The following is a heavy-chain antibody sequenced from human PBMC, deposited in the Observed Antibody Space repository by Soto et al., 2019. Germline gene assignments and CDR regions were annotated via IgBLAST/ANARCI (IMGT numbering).Heavy chain of an antibody. D-gene: IGHD1-1*01. CDR3: ARVNIAWNDVGAMDV. CDR2: ILYDGSKK. V-gene: IGHV3-30-3*01. J-gene: IGHJ6*02. Sequence: QVQLVESGGGVVQPGRSLRLSCAASGFTFSTYAMHWVRQAPGKGLEGVAVILYDGSKKDYADSVKGRFTISRDNSKNTLYLQMNSLRAEDTAVYYCARVNIAWNDVGAMDVWGQGTTVTVSS. CDR1: GFTFSTYA.